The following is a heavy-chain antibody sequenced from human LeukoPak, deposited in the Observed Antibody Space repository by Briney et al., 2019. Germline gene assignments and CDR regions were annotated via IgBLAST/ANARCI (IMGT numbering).Heavy chain of an antibody. CDR3: AANGGPFDF. CDR1: GFTFRSYW. J-gene: IGHJ4*02. D-gene: IGHD4-23*01. Sequence: GGSLRLSCAASGFTFRSYWMSWVRQAPGKGLEFVANIKQEGSEKYYVDSVRGRFTISRDHAKNSLYLQMNGLRAEDTAVYYCAANGGPFDFWGQGTLVTVSA. CDR2: IKQEGSEK. V-gene: IGHV3-7*05.